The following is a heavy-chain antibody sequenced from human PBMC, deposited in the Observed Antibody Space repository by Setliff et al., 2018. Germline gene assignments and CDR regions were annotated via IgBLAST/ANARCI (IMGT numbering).Heavy chain of an antibody. CDR1: GHTLSNYG. CDR2: VSGYNGDT. D-gene: IGHD5-12*01. J-gene: IGHJ4*02. V-gene: IGHV1-18*04. CDR3: VRGPGPSVVVAMPFDR. Sequence: ASVKVSCKASGHTLSNYGISWVRQAPGQGLEWMGWVSGYNGDTKYAQKFQGRVTMTTDTSRSTAYMEVASLRSDDTAVYYCVRGPGPSVVVAMPFDRWGQGTLVTVSS.